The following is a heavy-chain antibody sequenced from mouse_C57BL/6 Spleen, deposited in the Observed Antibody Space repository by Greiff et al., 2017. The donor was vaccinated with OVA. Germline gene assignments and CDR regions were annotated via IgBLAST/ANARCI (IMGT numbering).Heavy chain of an antibody. J-gene: IGHJ2*01. D-gene: IGHD2-4*01. V-gene: IGHV3-6*01. CDR1: GYSITSGYY. Sequence: ESGPGLVKPSQSLSLTCSVPGYSITSGYYWNWIRQFPGNKLEWMGYISYDGSTNYNPSLKNRISITRDTSKNQFFLKLNSVTTEDTATYYCARAGITTIFDYWGQGTTLTVSS. CDR3: ARAGITTIFDY. CDR2: ISYDGST.